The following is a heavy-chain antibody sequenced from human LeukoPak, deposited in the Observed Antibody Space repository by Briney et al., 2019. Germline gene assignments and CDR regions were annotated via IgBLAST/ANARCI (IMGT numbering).Heavy chain of an antibody. J-gene: IGHJ4*02. CDR1: GYTFTSYD. D-gene: IGHD7-27*01. V-gene: IGHV1-8*01. CDR2: MSPNSGDT. CDR3: ARGPPNWGYDY. Sequence: ASVRVSCKASGYTFTSYDFNWVRQATGQRPEWMGWMSPNSGDTGYAQKFQDRVTMTRNTSISTAYVELSSLRSDDTAVYYCARGPPNWGYDYWGPGTLVTVSS.